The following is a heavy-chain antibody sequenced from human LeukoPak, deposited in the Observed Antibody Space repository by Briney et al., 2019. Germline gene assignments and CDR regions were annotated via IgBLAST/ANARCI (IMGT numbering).Heavy chain of an antibody. CDR1: GYTFTSYA. J-gene: IGHJ5*02. CDR2: INAGNGNT. D-gene: IGHD3-9*01. V-gene: IGHV1-3*01. Sequence: ASVKVSCKASGYTFTSYAMHWVRQAPGQRLEWMGWINAGNGNTKYSQKFQGRVTITRDTSASTAYMELSSLRSEDTAVYYCASADYDILTGDENGWFDPWGQGTLVTVSS. CDR3: ASADYDILTGDENGWFDP.